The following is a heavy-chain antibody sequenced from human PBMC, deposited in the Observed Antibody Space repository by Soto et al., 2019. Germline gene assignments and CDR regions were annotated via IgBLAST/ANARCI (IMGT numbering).Heavy chain of an antibody. Sequence: SATLSLTCPVSGGSLSSYYRSWLRHPQGKGLEWIGYIYYSGSTNYNPSLKSRVTISVDTSKNQFSLKLSSVTAADTAVYYCARDWGNYYGSGSYSYYYGRDGWGQGTTVTVS. V-gene: IGHV4-59*01. CDR1: GGSLSSYY. CDR2: IYYSGST. CDR3: ARDWGNYYGSGSYSYYYGRDG. J-gene: IGHJ6*02. D-gene: IGHD3-10*01.